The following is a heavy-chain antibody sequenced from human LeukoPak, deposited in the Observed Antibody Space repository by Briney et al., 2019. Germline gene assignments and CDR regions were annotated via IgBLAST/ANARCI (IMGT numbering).Heavy chain of an antibody. J-gene: IGHJ4*02. Sequence: ASVKVSCKASGYTFTSYYMHWVRQAPGQGLEWMGIINPSGGSTSYAQKFQGRVTMTRDTSTSTVYMELSSLRAEDTAVYYCAKGGKLRYFDWYPPFDYWGQGTLVTVSS. D-gene: IGHD3-9*01. V-gene: IGHV1-46*01. CDR1: GYTFTSYY. CDR2: INPSGGST. CDR3: AKGGKLRYFDWYPPFDY.